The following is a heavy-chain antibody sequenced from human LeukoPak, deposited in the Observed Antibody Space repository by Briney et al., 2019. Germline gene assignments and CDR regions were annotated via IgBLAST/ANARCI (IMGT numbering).Heavy chain of an antibody. CDR1: GFTFSSYS. CDR3: AREAYYDILTGYSNRYFDY. J-gene: IGHJ4*02. CDR2: ISSSSSYI. V-gene: IGHV3-21*01. Sequence: GGSLRLSCAASGFTFSSYSTNWVRQAPGKGLEWVSSISSSSSYIYYADSVKGRFTISRDNAKNSLYLQMNSLRAEDTAVYYCAREAYYDILTGYSNRYFDYWGQGTLVTVSS. D-gene: IGHD3-9*01.